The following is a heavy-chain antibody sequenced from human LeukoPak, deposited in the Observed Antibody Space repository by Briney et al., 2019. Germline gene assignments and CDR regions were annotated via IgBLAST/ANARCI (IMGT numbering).Heavy chain of an antibody. J-gene: IGHJ4*02. CDR2: ISYDGSNK. CDR3: AKESYYDSSGYYYNYYFDY. Sequence: GRSLRLSCAASGFTFSSYAMHWVRQAPGKGLEWVAVISYDGSNKYYADSVKGRFTISRDNSKNTLYLQMNSLRAEDTAVYYCAKESYYDSSGYYYNYYFDYWGQGTLVTVSS. V-gene: IGHV3-30-3*02. CDR1: GFTFSSYA. D-gene: IGHD3-22*01.